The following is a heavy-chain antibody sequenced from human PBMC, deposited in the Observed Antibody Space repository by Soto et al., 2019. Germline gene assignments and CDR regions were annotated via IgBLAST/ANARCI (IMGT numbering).Heavy chain of an antibody. CDR2: INHSGST. CDR1: GGSISSYY. Sequence: SETLSLTCTVSGGSISSYYWSWIRQPPGKGLEWIGEINHSGSTNYNPSLKSRVTISVDTSKNQFSLKLSSVTAADTAVYYCASHDYIWGSYRYRDYWGQRTLVTVSS. V-gene: IGHV4-34*01. D-gene: IGHD3-16*02. J-gene: IGHJ4*02. CDR3: ASHDYIWGSYRYRDY.